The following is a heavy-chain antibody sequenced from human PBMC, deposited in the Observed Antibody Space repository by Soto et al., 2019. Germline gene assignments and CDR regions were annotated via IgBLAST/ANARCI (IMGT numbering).Heavy chain of an antibody. CDR2: INSDGSST. Sequence: GGSLRLSCAASGFTFSSYWMHWVRQAPGKGLVWVSRINSDGSSTSYADSVKGRFTISRDNAKNTLYLQMNSLRAEDTAVYYCARDDLGEHDHDYGDYRPGAGGDYWGQGTLVTVSS. CDR1: GFTFSSYW. J-gene: IGHJ4*02. D-gene: IGHD4-17*01. V-gene: IGHV3-74*01. CDR3: ARDDLGEHDHDYGDYRPGAGGDY.